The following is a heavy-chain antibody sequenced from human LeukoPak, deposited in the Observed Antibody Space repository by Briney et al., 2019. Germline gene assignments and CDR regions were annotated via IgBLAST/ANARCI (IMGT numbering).Heavy chain of an antibody. CDR1: GFTFSSYG. J-gene: IGHJ4*02. V-gene: IGHV3-30*03. CDR2: ISYDGSNK. D-gene: IGHD3-22*01. Sequence: PGRSLRLSCAASGFTFSSYGMHWVRQAPGKGLEWVAVISYDGSNKYYADSVKGRFTISRDNSKNTLYLQMNSLRAEDTAVYYCARELFRSGYFEGDYWGQGTLVTVSS. CDR3: ARELFRSGYFEGDY.